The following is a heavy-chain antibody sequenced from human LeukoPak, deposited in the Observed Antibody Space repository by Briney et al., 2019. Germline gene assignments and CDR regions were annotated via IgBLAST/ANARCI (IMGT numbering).Heavy chain of an antibody. CDR1: GGSITSNTW. D-gene: IGHD2-2*01. J-gene: IGHJ4*02. Sequence: SETLSLTCAVSGGSITSNTWWNWARQPPGKGLEWIGEIYHSGSTYYNPSLKSRVTISVDRSKNQFSLKLSSVTAADTAVYYCARRTSPRGVVVPAPDDYFGYWGQGTLVTVSS. CDR2: IYHSGST. CDR3: ARRTSPRGVVVPAPDDYFGY. V-gene: IGHV4-4*02.